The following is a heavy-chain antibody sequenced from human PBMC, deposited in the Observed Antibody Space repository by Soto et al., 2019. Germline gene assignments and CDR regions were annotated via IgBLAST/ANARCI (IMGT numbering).Heavy chain of an antibody. CDR1: GVTVTSNY. V-gene: IGHV3-53*01. Sequence: PGGSLRLSCSASGVTVTSNYMTWVRQAPGKGLEWVSVIYGSGATYYPDSVRGRFTASRDYSHNTLYLQMDSLRVEDTAVYYCARDSGMIRGSYGVDVWGPGTTVTVSS. D-gene: IGHD3-10*01. CDR2: IYGSGAT. CDR3: ARDSGMIRGSYGVDV. J-gene: IGHJ6*02.